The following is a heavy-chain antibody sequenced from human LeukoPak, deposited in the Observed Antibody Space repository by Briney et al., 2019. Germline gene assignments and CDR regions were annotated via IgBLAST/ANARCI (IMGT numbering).Heavy chain of an antibody. J-gene: IGHJ4*02. CDR2: IYYSGNT. D-gene: IGHD3-22*01. V-gene: IGHV4-59*01. CDR3: ARAASGYYSPFDY. CDR1: GDSISSYY. Sequence: KPSETLSVTCTVSGDSISSYYWSWIRQPPGKGLEWIGYIYYSGNTNYNPSLESRVTISVDTSKNQFSLKLSSVTAADTAVYYCARAASGYYSPFDYWGQGTLVTVSS.